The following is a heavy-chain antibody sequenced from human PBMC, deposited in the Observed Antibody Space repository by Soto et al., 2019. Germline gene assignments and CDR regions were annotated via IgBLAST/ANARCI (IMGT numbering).Heavy chain of an antibody. CDR2: INPNSGGT. CDR3: ARSIAVQDYYYGMDV. D-gene: IGHD6-19*01. J-gene: IGHJ6*02. V-gene: IGHV1-2*02. Sequence: ASVKVSCTASGYTFTGYYMHWVRQAPGQGLEWMGWINPNSGGTNYAQKFQGRATMTRDTSISTAYMELSRLRSDDTAVYYCARSIAVQDYYYGMDVWGQGTTVTVSS. CDR1: GYTFTGYY.